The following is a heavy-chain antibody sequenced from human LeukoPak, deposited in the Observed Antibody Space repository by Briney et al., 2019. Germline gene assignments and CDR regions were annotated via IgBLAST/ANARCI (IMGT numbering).Heavy chain of an antibody. CDR2: ISSSSGYI. Sequence: GGSLRLSCAASGFTFSSYSMNWVRQVPGKGLEWVSAISSSSGYIYYADSVEGRFTISRDNAKNSLYLQMNSLRADDTAVYYCARDRSRVSDYWGRGTLVTVSS. J-gene: IGHJ4*02. V-gene: IGHV3-21*01. CDR1: GFTFSSYS. CDR3: ARDRSRVSDY.